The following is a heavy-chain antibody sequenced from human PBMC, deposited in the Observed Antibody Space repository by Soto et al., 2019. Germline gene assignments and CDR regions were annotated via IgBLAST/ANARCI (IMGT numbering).Heavy chain of an antibody. CDR3: AREHYYGSGSYYRAEIDY. J-gene: IGHJ4*02. D-gene: IGHD3-10*01. V-gene: IGHV1-18*04. Sequence: ASVKVSCKASGYTFTSYGISWVRQAPGQGLEWMGWISAYNGNTNYAQKLQGRVTMTTDTSTSTAYMELRSLRSDDTAVYYCAREHYYGSGSYYRAEIDYWGQGTLVIVSS. CDR1: GYTFTSYG. CDR2: ISAYNGNT.